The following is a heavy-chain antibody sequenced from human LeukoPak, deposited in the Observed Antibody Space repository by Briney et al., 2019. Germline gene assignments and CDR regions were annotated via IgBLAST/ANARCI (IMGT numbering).Heavy chain of an antibody. CDR2: INSDGSGT. CDR1: GFTFSNYW. D-gene: IGHD2-21*02. CDR3: ARPPPYCGGDCYRFDY. V-gene: IGHV3-74*01. J-gene: IGHJ4*02. Sequence: GGSKRLSCAASGFTFSNYWMHWVRQAPGKGLVWVSRINSDGSGTSYADSVKGRYTISRDNAKNTLSLQMNSLRAEDTAVYYCARPPPYCGGDCYRFDYWGQGTLVTVSS.